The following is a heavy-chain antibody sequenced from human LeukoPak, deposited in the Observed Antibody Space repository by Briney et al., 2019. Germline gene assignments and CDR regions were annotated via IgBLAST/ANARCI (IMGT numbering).Heavy chain of an antibody. CDR2: ISADNHNT. CDR3: ERMDYYYYMDV. D-gene: IGHD5-24*01. J-gene: IGHJ6*03. CDR1: GGTFSSYA. V-gene: IGHV1-18*01. Sequence: GASVKLSCKASGGTFSSYAISWVRQAPGQGLEWMGWISADNHNTNYAQKIQGRVTITTDTSTNTTYRELKSLRSEDTAMNYCERMDYYYYMDVWGKETTVSVSS.